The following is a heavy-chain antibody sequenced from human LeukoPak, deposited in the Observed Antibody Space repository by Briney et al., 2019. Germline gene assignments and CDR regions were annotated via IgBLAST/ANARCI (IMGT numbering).Heavy chain of an antibody. CDR1: GYTFTSYD. V-gene: IGHV1-8*01. Sequence: ASVKVSCKASGYTFTSYDINWVRQAIGQGLERMGWMNPNSGNTGYAQKFQGRVTMTRNTSISTAYMELSSLRSEDTAVYYCARVGPCCSGGSCYSSVRVRWFDPWGQGTLVTVSS. CDR2: MNPNSGNT. D-gene: IGHD2-15*01. J-gene: IGHJ5*02. CDR3: ARVGPCCSGGSCYSSVRVRWFDP.